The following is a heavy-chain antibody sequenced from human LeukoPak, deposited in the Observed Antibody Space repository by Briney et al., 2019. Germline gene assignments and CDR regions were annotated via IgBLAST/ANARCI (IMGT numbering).Heavy chain of an antibody. CDR1: GFTFSSYS. CDR3: AKWAVLLWFGESSSGYYFDY. V-gene: IGHV3-48*01. CDR2: ISSSSSTI. J-gene: IGHJ4*02. Sequence: GSLRLSCAASGFTFSSYSMNWVRQAPGKGLEWVSYISSSSSTIYYADSVKGRFTISRDNSKNTLYLQLNSLRPEDTAVYYCAKWAVLLWFGESSSGYYFDYWGQGALVTVSS. D-gene: IGHD3-10*01.